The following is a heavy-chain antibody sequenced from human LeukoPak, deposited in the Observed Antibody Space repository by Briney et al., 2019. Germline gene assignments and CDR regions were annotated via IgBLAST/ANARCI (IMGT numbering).Heavy chain of an antibody. V-gene: IGHV4-34*01. Sequence: SETLSLTCAVYGGSFSGYYWSWIRQPPGKGLEWIGEINHSGSTNYNPSLKSRVTISVDTSKNQFSLKLSSVTAADTAVYYCARGEDWFDPWGQGTLATVSS. CDR1: GGSFSGYY. CDR3: ARGEDWFDP. J-gene: IGHJ5*02. CDR2: INHSGST.